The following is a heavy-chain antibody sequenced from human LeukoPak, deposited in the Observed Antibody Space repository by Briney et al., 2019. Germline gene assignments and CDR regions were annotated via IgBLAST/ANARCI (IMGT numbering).Heavy chain of an antibody. CDR2: IYHSGST. CDR3: ARVPSGGYVSYSAFDI. Sequence: SETLSLTCTVSGYSISSGYYWGWIRQPPGKGLEWIGSIYHSGSTYYNPSLKSRVTISVDTSKNQFSLKLSSVTAADTAVYYCARVPSGGYVSYSAFDIWGQGTMVTVSS. V-gene: IGHV4-38-2*02. J-gene: IGHJ3*02. CDR1: GYSISSGYY. D-gene: IGHD1-26*01.